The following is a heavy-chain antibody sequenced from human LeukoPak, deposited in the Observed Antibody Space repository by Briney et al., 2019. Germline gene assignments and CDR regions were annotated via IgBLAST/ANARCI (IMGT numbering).Heavy chain of an antibody. D-gene: IGHD5-18*01. CDR3: ARDSGYSYADDY. V-gene: IGHV3-48*02. CDR1: GFPFRSYA. Sequence: GGSPRLSCAASGFPFRSYAMQWVRQAPGKGLEWVSYITYNSGTIFYADSVKGRFTISRDNAKDSLYLQMSSLRDEDTAVYYCARDSGYSYADDYWGQGTLVTVSS. J-gene: IGHJ4*02. CDR2: ITYNSGTI.